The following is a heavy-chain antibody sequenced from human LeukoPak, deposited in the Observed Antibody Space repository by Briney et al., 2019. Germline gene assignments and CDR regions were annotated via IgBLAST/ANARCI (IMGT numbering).Heavy chain of an antibody. CDR1: RFTFSNYP. J-gene: IGHJ4*02. V-gene: IGHV3-30-3*01. CDR2: LSYDGSNE. D-gene: IGHD1-26*01. CDR3: ARGRGSYSADY. Sequence: GRSLRLSCAASRFTFSNYPMHWVRQAPGKGLEWVALLSYDGSNECYADSVKDRFTISRDNSKNTLYLQMNSLRAEDTAVYYCARGRGSYSADYWGQGTLVTVSS.